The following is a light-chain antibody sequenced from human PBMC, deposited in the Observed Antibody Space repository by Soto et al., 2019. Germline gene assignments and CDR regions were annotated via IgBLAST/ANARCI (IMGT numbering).Light chain of an antibody. CDR3: QTDNLFHLS. CDR1: QRISTW. CDR2: AAS. J-gene: IGKJ4*01. V-gene: IGKV1-12*01. Sequence: DIQMTQSPSFVSASVGDGVTITCRASQRISTWLAWYQQKPGKAPKLLIYAASTSKSGVPSRFRGSGSGTDFTLTISSLQPEDFATYYCQTDNLFHLSFGGGTKVEIK.